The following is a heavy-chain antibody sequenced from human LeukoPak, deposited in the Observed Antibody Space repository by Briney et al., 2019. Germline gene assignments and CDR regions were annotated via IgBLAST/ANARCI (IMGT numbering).Heavy chain of an antibody. J-gene: IGHJ5*02. D-gene: IGHD7-27*01. Sequence: GGSLRLSCEASGFTFSSYFMAWVRQAPGKGLEWVANINPAGSDTYYVDSVKGRFTITRDNVKKSVFLQMNSLRAEETAVYHCVKWGMEADMEAWGQGTLVTVSS. CDR1: GFTFSSYF. V-gene: IGHV3-7*01. CDR2: INPAGSDT. CDR3: VKWGMEADMEA.